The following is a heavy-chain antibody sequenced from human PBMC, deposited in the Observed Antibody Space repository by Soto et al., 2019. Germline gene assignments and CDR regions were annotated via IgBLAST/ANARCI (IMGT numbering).Heavy chain of an antibody. J-gene: IGHJ4*02. Sequence: QVQLQESGPGLVKPSETLSLTYTVSGGSISSDYWSWIRQPPGKGLEWIGYIYYSGTTNYNPSLKSRVTISVDTSKNQFSLNLTSVTAADTAVYYCARGNSGWYGNFWGQGTLVTVSS. CDR3: ARGNSGWYGNF. CDR1: GGSISSDY. CDR2: IYYSGTT. D-gene: IGHD6-19*01. V-gene: IGHV4-59*01.